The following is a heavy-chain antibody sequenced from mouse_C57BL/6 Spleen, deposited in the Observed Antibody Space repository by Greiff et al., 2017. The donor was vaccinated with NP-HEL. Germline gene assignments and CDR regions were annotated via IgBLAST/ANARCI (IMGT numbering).Heavy chain of an antibody. CDR3: TRKGDYGSSPGAMDY. J-gene: IGHJ4*01. V-gene: IGHV1-5*01. D-gene: IGHD1-1*01. Sequence: VQLKQSGTVLARPGASVKLSCKTSGYTFTSYWMHWVKQRPGQGLEWIGAIYPGNSDTSYNQKFKGKAKLTAVTSASTAYMELSSLTSEDSAVYYCTRKGDYGSSPGAMDYWGQGTSVTVSS. CDR2: IYPGNSDT. CDR1: GYTFTSYW.